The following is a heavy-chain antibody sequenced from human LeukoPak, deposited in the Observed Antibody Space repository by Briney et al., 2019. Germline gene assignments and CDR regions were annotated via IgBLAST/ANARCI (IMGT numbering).Heavy chain of an antibody. J-gene: IGHJ4*02. CDR3: ARAPQATVTALDY. CDR2: IYYSGST. Sequence: SETLSLTCTVSGGSINSYFWSWIRQPPGKGLEWIGYIYYSGSTNYNPSLKSRVTISVDTSKNQFSLKLSSVTAADTAVYYCARAPQATVTALDYWGQGTLVTVSS. D-gene: IGHD4-17*01. CDR1: GGSINSYF. V-gene: IGHV4-59*01.